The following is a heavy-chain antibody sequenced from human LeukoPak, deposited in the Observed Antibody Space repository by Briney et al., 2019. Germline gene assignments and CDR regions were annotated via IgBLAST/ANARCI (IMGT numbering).Heavy chain of an antibody. D-gene: IGHD6-13*01. J-gene: IGHJ4*02. CDR3: ARVWSPPYTSSWPDYFEY. Sequence: PGGSLRLSCAASGFTFSSYEMNWVRQAPGKGLEWVSYISSSGSTIYYADSVKGRFTISRDNAKSSLYLQMNGLRADDTAVYFCARVWSPPYTSSWPDYFEYWGQGALVTVSS. CDR1: GFTFSSYE. V-gene: IGHV3-48*03. CDR2: ISSSGSTI.